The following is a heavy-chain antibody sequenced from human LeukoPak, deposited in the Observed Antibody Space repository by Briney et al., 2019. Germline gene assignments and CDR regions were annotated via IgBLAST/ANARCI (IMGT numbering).Heavy chain of an antibody. Sequence: GGSQRLSCAASGFTFSDYYMSWIRQAPGKGREWVSYIRSSGSTIYYANSVKGRFTISRDNANNTLYLQMSSLRAEDTAVYYCANPAMATIDYWGQGTLVTVSS. CDR2: IRSSGSTI. CDR3: ANPAMATIDY. D-gene: IGHD5-24*01. J-gene: IGHJ4*02. V-gene: IGHV3-11*01. CDR1: GFTFSDYY.